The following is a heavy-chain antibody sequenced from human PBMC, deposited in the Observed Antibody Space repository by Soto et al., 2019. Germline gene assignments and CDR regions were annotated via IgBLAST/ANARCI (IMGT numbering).Heavy chain of an antibody. CDR2: IIPIFGTA. J-gene: IGHJ6*02. CDR3: ARGRIQLWLGVLFRNYYGMDV. Sequence: QVQLVQSGAEVKKPGSLVKVSCKASGGTFSSYAISWVRQAPGQGLEWMGGIIPIFGTANYAQKFQGRVTITADESTSTAYMELSSLRSEDTAVYYCARGRIQLWLGVLFRNYYGMDVWGQGTTVTVSS. CDR1: GGTFSSYA. D-gene: IGHD5-18*01. V-gene: IGHV1-69*12.